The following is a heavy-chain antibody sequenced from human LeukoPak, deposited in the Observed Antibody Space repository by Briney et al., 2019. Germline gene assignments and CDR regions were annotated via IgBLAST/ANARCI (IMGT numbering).Heavy chain of an antibody. CDR3: ATSLIWFGELSAPFDY. CDR1: GFSFSNYA. CDR2: ISTYGGST. J-gene: IGHJ4*02. V-gene: IGHV3-64*01. D-gene: IGHD3-10*01. Sequence: PGGSLRLSCAASGFSFSNYAMHWVRQAPGKGLEYVSRISTYGGSTYHANSVKGRFTISRDNSKNTLYLQMGSLRNEDMAVYYCATSLIWFGELSAPFDYWGQGTLVTVSS.